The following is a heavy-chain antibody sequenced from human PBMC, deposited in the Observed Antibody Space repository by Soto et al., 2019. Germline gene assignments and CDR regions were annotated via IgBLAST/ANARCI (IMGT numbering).Heavy chain of an antibody. Sequence: QVQLVQSGAEVKKPGASVKVSCKASGYTFNRYAISWVRQAPGQGLEWMGWISAYNGNTNYAQKLQGRVTMTTVTSXSXSYMELRSLRSDGTAVDYCARLYYYDTSGYYYVEDYWGQGTLVTVSS. V-gene: IGHV1-18*01. J-gene: IGHJ4*02. CDR1: GYTFNRYA. CDR2: ISAYNGNT. CDR3: ARLYYYDTSGYYYVEDY. D-gene: IGHD3-22*01.